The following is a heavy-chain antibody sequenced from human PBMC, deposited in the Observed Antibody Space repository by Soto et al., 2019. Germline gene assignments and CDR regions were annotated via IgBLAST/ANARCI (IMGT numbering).Heavy chain of an antibody. J-gene: IGHJ3*01. Sequence: PGGSLRLSCAASGFTFSRYGIHWVRQAPGKGLEWVAVISYDESTTFYADSVKGRFTISRDNSKNTLFLQMNSLRPEDTAVYYCSKAMIGSCDSDAFDVWGQGTMVTVSS. V-gene: IGHV3-30*18. D-gene: IGHD3-22*01. CDR2: ISYDESTT. CDR3: SKAMIGSCDSDAFDV. CDR1: GFTFSRYG.